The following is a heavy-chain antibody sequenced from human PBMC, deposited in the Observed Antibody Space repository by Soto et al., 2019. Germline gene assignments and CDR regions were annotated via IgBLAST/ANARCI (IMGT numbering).Heavy chain of an antibody. Sequence: QVQLVQSGAEVKKPGASVKVSCKASGYTFTSYAMHLVRQAPGQRLEWMGWINAGNGNTKYSQKFQGRVTITRDTSASTDYMELSSLRSEDTAVYYCARVSGIAVAEVWGQGTLVTVSS. CDR2: INAGNGNT. J-gene: IGHJ4*02. D-gene: IGHD6-19*01. CDR1: GYTFTSYA. CDR3: ARVSGIAVAEV. V-gene: IGHV1-3*01.